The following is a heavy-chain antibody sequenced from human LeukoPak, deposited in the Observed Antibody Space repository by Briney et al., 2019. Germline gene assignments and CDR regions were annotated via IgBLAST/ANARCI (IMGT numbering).Heavy chain of an antibody. J-gene: IGHJ4*02. Sequence: GSLRLSCAASGFTFSAYWMSWVRQAPGTGLEWIGSIYHSGNTYYNPSLKSRVTISVDTSMNQFPLKVTSVTAADTAVYYCARTRYCSGATCYSPELFDSWGQGTLVTVSS. CDR1: GFTFSAYW. CDR2: IYHSGNT. D-gene: IGHD2-15*01. V-gene: IGHV4-38-2*01. CDR3: ARTRYCSGATCYSPELFDS.